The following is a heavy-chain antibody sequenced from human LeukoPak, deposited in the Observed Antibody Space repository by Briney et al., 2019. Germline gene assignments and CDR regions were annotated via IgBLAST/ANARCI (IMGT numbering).Heavy chain of an antibody. CDR1: GFTFSSYG. J-gene: IGHJ4*02. D-gene: IGHD3-16*01. V-gene: IGHV3-7*03. CDR3: AKDRLGGPYFFHY. Sequence: GGSLRLSCAASGFTFSSYGMHWVRQAPGKGLEWVANINQDGSEKHYVDSVKGRFTISRDNSKNTLYLQINSLRAEDTAVYFCAKDRLGGPYFFHYWGQGTLVTVSS. CDR2: INQDGSEK.